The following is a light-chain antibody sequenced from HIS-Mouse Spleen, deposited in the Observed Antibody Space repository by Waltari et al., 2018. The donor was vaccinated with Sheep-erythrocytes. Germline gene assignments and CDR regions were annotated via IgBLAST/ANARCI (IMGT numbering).Light chain of an antibody. CDR3: SSYAGSNNWV. V-gene: IGLV2-8*01. J-gene: IGLJ3*02. Sequence: QSALTQPPSASGLPGQSVTIFCTGTSSDAGGYNYVSWYQQTPGKAPKLMNYGVSKRPSGIPDRFSGSKSGNTASLTVSGLQAEDEADYYCSSYAGSNNWVFGGGTKLTVL. CDR1: SSDAGGYNY. CDR2: GVS.